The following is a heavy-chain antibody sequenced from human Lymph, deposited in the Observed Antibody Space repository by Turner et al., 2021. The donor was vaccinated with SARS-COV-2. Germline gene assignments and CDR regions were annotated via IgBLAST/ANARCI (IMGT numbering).Heavy chain of an antibody. Sequence: QVQLQESGPGLVKPSQTLSLTCPVSGGSPSSGDYYWSWIRQPPGKGLEWIGYIYYSGSTYYNPSLKSRVTISVDTSKNQFSLKLSSVTAADTAVYYCARVHRWNYEYYFDYWGQGTLVTVSS. CDR3: ARVHRWNYEYYFDY. J-gene: IGHJ4*02. CDR2: IYYSGST. CDR1: GGSPSSGDYY. V-gene: IGHV4-30-4*01. D-gene: IGHD1-7*01.